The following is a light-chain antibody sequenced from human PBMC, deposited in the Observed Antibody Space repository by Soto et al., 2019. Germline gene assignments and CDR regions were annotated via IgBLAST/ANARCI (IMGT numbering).Light chain of an antibody. J-gene: IGKJ4*01. Sequence: EIVLTQSPAILSLSPGERATLSCRASQSVSSNLAWYQQKTGKAPRLLIYDASNRATGIPARFSGSGSGTDFTLTISSLEPEDFAVYYCQQRSNWPLTFGGGTKVGIK. V-gene: IGKV3-11*01. CDR3: QQRSNWPLT. CDR2: DAS. CDR1: QSVSSN.